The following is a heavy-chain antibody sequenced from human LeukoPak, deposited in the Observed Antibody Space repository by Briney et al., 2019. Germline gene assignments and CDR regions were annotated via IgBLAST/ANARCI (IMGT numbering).Heavy chain of an antibody. CDR3: AKDLGGLAD. Sequence: GGSLRLSCEASGFTFTSYEFNWVRQAPGKGLEWVSYISNTGGDIYYADSVKGRFTISRDNAQNSLYLQMNSLRAEDMALYYCAKDLGGLADWGQGTLVTVSS. CDR2: ISNTGGDI. V-gene: IGHV3-48*03. J-gene: IGHJ4*02. D-gene: IGHD2-15*01. CDR1: GFTFTSYE.